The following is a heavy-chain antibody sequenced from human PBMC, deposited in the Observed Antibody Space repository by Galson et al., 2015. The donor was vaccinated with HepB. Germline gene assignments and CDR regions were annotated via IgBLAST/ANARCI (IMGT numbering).Heavy chain of an antibody. Sequence: SLRLSCAASGFTFSSYWMSWVRQAPGKGLEWVANIKQDGSEKYYVDSVKGRFTISRDNAKNSLYLQMNSLRAEDTAVYYCARDHIRQLWPSAYRGQGTLVTVSS. J-gene: IGHJ4*02. CDR2: IKQDGSEK. CDR1: GFTFSSYW. CDR3: ARDHIRQLWPSAY. D-gene: IGHD5-18*01. V-gene: IGHV3-7*03.